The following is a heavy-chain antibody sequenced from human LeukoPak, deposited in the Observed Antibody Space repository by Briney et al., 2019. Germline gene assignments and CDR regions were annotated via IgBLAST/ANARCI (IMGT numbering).Heavy chain of an antibody. J-gene: IGHJ4*02. CDR1: GGSISSGGYY. Sequence: PSQTLSLTCTVSGGSISSGGYYWSWLRQHPGKGLEWIGYIYYSGSTYYNPSLKSRVTISVDTSKNQFSLKLSSVTAADTAVYYCARVNSAYCGGDCYSRYFDYWGQGTLVTVSS. D-gene: IGHD2-21*02. V-gene: IGHV4-31*03. CDR3: ARVNSAYCGGDCYSRYFDY. CDR2: IYYSGST.